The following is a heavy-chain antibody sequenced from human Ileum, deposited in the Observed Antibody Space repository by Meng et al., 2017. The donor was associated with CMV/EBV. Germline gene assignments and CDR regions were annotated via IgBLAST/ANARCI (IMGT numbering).Heavy chain of an antibody. CDR3: ARDDAATSCSHYSSLGYFDY. CDR2: SYYSWNT. Sequence: SETLSLTCTVSGVSISSGTYYWNWIRQSPERGLEWIGYSYYSWNTYYNPSLKSRVTLSVDTSKNQFSLNLSSVTAADTAVYYCARDDAATSCSHYSSLGYFDYWGRGTLVTVSS. CDR1: GVSISSGTYY. J-gene: IGHJ4*02. D-gene: IGHD2-15*01. V-gene: IGHV4-30-4*08.